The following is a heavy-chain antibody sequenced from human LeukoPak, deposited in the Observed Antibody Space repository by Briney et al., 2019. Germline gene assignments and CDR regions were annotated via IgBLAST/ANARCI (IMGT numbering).Heavy chain of an antibody. Sequence: SETLSLTCAVYGGSFSDYYWSWIRQPPGKGLEWIGEINHSGSTNYNPSLKSRVTISVDTSKNQFSLKLSSVTAADTAVYYCARGPYGSGSYYGDYWGQGTLVTVSS. V-gene: IGHV4-34*01. D-gene: IGHD3-10*01. J-gene: IGHJ4*02. CDR1: GGSFSDYY. CDR2: INHSGST. CDR3: ARGPYGSGSYYGDY.